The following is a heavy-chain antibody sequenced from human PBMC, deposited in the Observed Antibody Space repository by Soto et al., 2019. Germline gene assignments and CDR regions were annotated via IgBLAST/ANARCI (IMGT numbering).Heavy chain of an antibody. CDR3: AKVYRYCSGGSCYEYYFDY. D-gene: IGHD2-15*01. Sequence: PGGSLRLSCAASGFTFSSYAMSWVRLAPGKGLEWVSAISGSGGSTYYADSVKGRFTISRDNSKNTLYLQMNSLRAEDTAVYYCAKVYRYCSGGSCYEYYFDYWGQGTLVTVSS. CDR2: ISGSGGST. J-gene: IGHJ4*02. V-gene: IGHV3-23*01. CDR1: GFTFSSYA.